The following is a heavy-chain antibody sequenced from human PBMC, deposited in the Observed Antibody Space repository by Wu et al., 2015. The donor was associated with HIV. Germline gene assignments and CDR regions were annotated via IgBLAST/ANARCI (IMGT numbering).Heavy chain of an antibody. Sequence: QVQLVQSGAEVKKPGSSVKISCKASGKTYNAINWVRQAPGQGLEWMGGIIPLFGTTDYAQIFQGRVTITTDESTSTAYMRLSSLRSEDTAVYYCASPRSPGYSSAWPTYFDYWGQGTLVTCLL. CDR3: ASPRSPGYSSAWPTYFDY. J-gene: IGHJ4*02. CDR1: GKTYNA. D-gene: IGHD6-19*01. V-gene: IGHV1-69*05. CDR2: IIPLFGTT.